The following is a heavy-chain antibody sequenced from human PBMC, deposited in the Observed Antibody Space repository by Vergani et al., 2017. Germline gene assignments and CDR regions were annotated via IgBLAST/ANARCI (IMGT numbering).Heavy chain of an antibody. CDR3: ARGGGIYDPVTPYLDYYYMDV. D-gene: IGHD3-3*02. CDR2: IYTSGST. CDR1: GGSISSGSYY. Sequence: QVQLQESGPGLVKPSQTLSLPCTVSGGSISSGSYYWSWIRQPAGKGLEWIGRIYTSGSTNYNPSLKSRVTISVDTSKNQFSLKLSSVTAADTAVYYCARGGGIYDPVTPYLDYYYMDVWGKGTTVTVSS. J-gene: IGHJ6*03. V-gene: IGHV4-61*02.